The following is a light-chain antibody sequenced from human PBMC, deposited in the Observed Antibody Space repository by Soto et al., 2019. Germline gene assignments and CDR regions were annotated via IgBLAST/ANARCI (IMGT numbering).Light chain of an antibody. Sequence: EIVLTQSPATLSLSPGERATLSCRASQSVSSYLAWYQQKPGQAPRLLIYDASNRATGIPARFSGSGSGTDFTLTSSSLEPEDFAVYYCQQRSNWPPGTFGGGTKVEI. CDR1: QSVSSY. J-gene: IGKJ4*01. V-gene: IGKV3-11*01. CDR2: DAS. CDR3: QQRSNWPPGT.